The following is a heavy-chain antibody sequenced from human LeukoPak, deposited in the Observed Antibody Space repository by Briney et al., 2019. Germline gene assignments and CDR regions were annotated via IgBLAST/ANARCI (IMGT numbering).Heavy chain of an antibody. D-gene: IGHD2-2*01. CDR3: ANAQIHHIVLVRAMNY. Sequence: AGTLRLSCAASGFTFSSYAMSWVRQAPGKGLERVSAISGSCGSTYYADSANGRLTISRDNSKYKLYLQMNSLIAADTAADYCANAQIHHIVLVRAMNYWGQGTLATVSS. CDR2: ISGSCGST. V-gene: IGHV3-23*01. J-gene: IGHJ4*02. CDR1: GFTFSSYA.